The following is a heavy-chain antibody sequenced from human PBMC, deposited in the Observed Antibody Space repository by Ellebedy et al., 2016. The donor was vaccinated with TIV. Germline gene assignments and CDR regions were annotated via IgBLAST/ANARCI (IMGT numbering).Heavy chain of an antibody. CDR2: ISAYNGNT. Sequence: ASVKVSXXASGYTFTSYGISWVRQAPGQGLEWMGWISAYNGNTNYAQKLQGRVTMTTDTSTSTAYMELRSLRSDDTAVYYCARSPFYDILTGYYIHYYFDYWGQGTLVTVSS. J-gene: IGHJ4*02. D-gene: IGHD3-9*01. V-gene: IGHV1-18*01. CDR3: ARSPFYDILTGYYIHYYFDY. CDR1: GYTFTSYG.